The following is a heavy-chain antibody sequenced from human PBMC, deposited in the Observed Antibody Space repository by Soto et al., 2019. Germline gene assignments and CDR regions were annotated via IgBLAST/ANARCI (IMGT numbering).Heavy chain of an antibody. D-gene: IGHD3-22*01. Sequence: EVQLVESGGGLVQPGGSLRLSCGASGFTFSSYEMNWVRQAPGKGLEWVSYISSSGSTIYYADSVKGRFTISRDNAKNSLYLQMNSLRAEDTAVYYCASNGYYYDSSGSDYRDYWGQGTLVTVSS. CDR1: GFTFSSYE. V-gene: IGHV3-48*03. J-gene: IGHJ4*02. CDR3: ASNGYYYDSSGSDYRDY. CDR2: ISSSGSTI.